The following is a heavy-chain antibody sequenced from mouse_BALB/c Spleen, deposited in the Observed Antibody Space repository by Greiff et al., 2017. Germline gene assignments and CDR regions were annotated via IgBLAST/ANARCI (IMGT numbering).Heavy chain of an antibody. Sequence: QVQLKQSAAELARPGASVKMSCKASGYTFPSYTMHWVKQRPGQGLEWIGYINPSSGYTEYNQKFKDKTTLTADKSSSTAYMQLSSLTSEDSAVYYCTIYYGNYGGGFFDYWGQGTTLTVSS. CDR2: INPSSGYT. CDR3: TIYYGNYGGGFFDY. D-gene: IGHD2-1*01. V-gene: IGHV1-4*02. J-gene: IGHJ2*01. CDR1: GYTFPSYT.